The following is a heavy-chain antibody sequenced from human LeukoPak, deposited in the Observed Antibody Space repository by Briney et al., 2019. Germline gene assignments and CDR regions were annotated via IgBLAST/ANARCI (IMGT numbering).Heavy chain of an antibody. D-gene: IGHD3-3*01. CDR2: MNPNSGNT. CDR3: ARGGYDFWSGYFDY. V-gene: IGHV1-8*01. J-gene: IGHJ4*02. CDR1: GYTFTSYD. Sequence: ASVKVSCKASGYTFTSYDINWVRQATGQGLEWMGWMNPNSGNTGYAQKFQGRVTMTRNTSISTAYMELSSLRSEDTAVYYCARGGYDFWSGYFDYWAREPWSPSPQ.